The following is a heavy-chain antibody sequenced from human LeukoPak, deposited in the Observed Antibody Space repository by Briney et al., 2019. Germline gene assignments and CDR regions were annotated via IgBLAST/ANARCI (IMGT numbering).Heavy chain of an antibody. D-gene: IGHD3-22*01. CDR2: IYYSGST. J-gene: IGHJ4*02. Sequence: PSETLSLTCTVSGGSISSYYWSWIRQPPGKGLEWIGYIYYSGSTNYNPSLKSRVTISVDTSKNQFSLKLSSVTAADTAVYYCARGLMPYDSSGPYYWGQGTLVTVSS. CDR3: ARGLMPYDSSGPYY. V-gene: IGHV4-59*08. CDR1: GGSISSYY.